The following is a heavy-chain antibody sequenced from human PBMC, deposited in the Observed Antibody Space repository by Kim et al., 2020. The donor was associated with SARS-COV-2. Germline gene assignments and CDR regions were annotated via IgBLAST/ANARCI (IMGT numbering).Heavy chain of an antibody. V-gene: IGHV3-23*01. CDR3: ARDPGVFPQHYCDY. D-gene: IGHD1-1*01. CDR2: ISSTGMST. CDR1: GFTFSNYA. J-gene: IGHJ4*02. Sequence: GGSLRLSCAASGFTFSNYAMGWVRHAPGQGLEWVSFISSTGMSTYYAESVKGRFTISRDNSENTLYLQMHSLRAEDTAVYFCARDPGVFPQHYCDYWGQG.